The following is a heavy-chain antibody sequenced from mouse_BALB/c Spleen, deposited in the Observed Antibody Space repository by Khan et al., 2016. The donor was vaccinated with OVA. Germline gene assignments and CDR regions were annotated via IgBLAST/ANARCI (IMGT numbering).Heavy chain of an antibody. Sequence: VQLQQSGAELVRPGALVKLSCKASGFNIKDYYMHWVKQRPEQGLVWIGRIDPENGDTIYDPKFQGKASITSDTSSNTAYLQLSSLTSEDTAVYYCARDGYSPCVAYWGQGTLVTVSA. CDR1: GFNIKDYY. D-gene: IGHD2-3*01. CDR2: IDPENGDT. CDR3: ARDGYSPCVAY. V-gene: IGHV14-1*02. J-gene: IGHJ3*01.